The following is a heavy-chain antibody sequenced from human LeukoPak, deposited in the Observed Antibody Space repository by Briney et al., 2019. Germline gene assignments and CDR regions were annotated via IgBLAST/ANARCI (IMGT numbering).Heavy chain of an antibody. V-gene: IGHV4-59*12. CDR2: IYYSGST. CDR3: AREGVNYYDSSGYYAVY. Sequence: SGTLSLTCTVSGVSISSSYWSWIRQPPGKRLEWIGYIYYSGSTYYNPSLKSRVTISVDTSKNQFSLKLSSVTAADTAVYYCAREGVNYYDSSGYYAVYWGQGTLVTVSS. D-gene: IGHD3-22*01. CDR1: GVSISSSY. J-gene: IGHJ4*02.